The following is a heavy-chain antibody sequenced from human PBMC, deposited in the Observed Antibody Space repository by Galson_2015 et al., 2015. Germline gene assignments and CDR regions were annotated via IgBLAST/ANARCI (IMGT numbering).Heavy chain of an antibody. J-gene: IGHJ3*02. V-gene: IGHV3-73*01. CDR3: VGGGDTPLDM. Sequence: SLRLSCAASGFTFGDSALHWVRQASGKGLEWVGLIRSKPKNYATLYAASVSGRFTFSRDDSGNTAYLQMNSLKTEDTAVYYCVGGGDTPLDMWGQGAMVIVSS. CDR1: GFTFGDSA. CDR2: IRSKPKNYAT. D-gene: IGHD4-17*01.